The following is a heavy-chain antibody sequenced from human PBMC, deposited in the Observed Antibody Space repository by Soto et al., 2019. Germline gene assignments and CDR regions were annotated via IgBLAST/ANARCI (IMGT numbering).Heavy chain of an antibody. J-gene: IGHJ6*02. D-gene: IGHD2-2*01. V-gene: IGHV4-39*01. CDR1: GGSISSSSYS. CDR2: IYYSGST. Sequence: QLQLQESGPRLVKPSGTLSLTCSVSGGSISSSSYSWGWIRQPPGKGLEWIGTIYYSGSTHYNPSLEGRVALSADTPNNQLYLRLSSVTAADTAVYYCGRQPGHCGSTTCFGYYSVDVWGQGTTVTVS. CDR3: GRQPGHCGSTTCFGYYSVDV.